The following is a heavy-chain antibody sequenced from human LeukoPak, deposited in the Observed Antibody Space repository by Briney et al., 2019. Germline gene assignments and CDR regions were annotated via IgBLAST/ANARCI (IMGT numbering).Heavy chain of an antibody. CDR2: IKHSGST. J-gene: IGHJ4*02. D-gene: IGHD3-3*01. CDR3: ARIRFFWSGYPLDY. V-gene: IGHV4-34*01. CDR1: GGSFSGYY. Sequence: SETLSLTCAVYGGSFSGYYWSWIRQPPGKGLEWIGEIKHSGSTNYNPSLKSRVTISVDTSKNQFSLKLSSVTAADTAVYYCARIRFFWSGYPLDYWGQGTLVTVSS.